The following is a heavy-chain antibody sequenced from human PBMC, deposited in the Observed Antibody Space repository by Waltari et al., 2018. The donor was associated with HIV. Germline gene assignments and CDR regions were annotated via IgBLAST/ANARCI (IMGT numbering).Heavy chain of an antibody. Sequence: QLQLQESGPGLVKPSETLSLTCTVSGGSIRSSSYYWGWIRKPPGKGLEWIGSIYYSGSTYYNPSLKSRVTISVDTSKNQFSLKLSSVSAADTAVYYCARHFSGWPEIDYYYYGMDVWGQGTTVTVSS. J-gene: IGHJ6*02. V-gene: IGHV4-39*01. CDR2: IYYSGST. CDR1: GGSIRSSSYY. D-gene: IGHD6-19*01. CDR3: ARHFSGWPEIDYYYYGMDV.